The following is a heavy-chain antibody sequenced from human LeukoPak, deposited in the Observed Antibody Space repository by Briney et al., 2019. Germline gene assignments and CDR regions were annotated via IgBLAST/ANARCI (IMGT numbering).Heavy chain of an antibody. CDR1: GFTFSSYA. CDR2: ISYDGSNK. D-gene: IGHD3-9*01. CDR3: AKDGLLTGLGVDY. V-gene: IGHV3-30*04. J-gene: IGHJ4*02. Sequence: GGSLRLSCAASGFTFSSYAMHWVRQAPGKGLEWVAVISYDGSNKYYADSVKGRFTISRDNSKNTLYLQMNSLRAEDTAVYYCAKDGLLTGLGVDYWGQGTLVTVSS.